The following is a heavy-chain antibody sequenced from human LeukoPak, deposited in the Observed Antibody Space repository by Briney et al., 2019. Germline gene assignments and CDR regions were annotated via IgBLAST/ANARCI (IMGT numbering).Heavy chain of an antibody. CDR1: GFTFSSYS. CDR3: AKAESYYDFWSAIRFDP. CDR2: IRNSGSTT. V-gene: IGHV3-48*04. Sequence: GGSLRLSCAASGFTFSSYSMNWVRQAPGKGLEWISYIRNSGSTTYYADSVKGRFTISRDNAKNSLYLQMNSLRAEDTAVYYCAKAESYYDFWSAIRFDPWGQGTLVTVSS. J-gene: IGHJ5*02. D-gene: IGHD3-3*01.